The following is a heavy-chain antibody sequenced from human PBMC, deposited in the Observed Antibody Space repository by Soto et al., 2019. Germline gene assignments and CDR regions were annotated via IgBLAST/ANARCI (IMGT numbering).Heavy chain of an antibody. Sequence: ASVKVSCKVSGYTLTELSIHWVRQAPGKGLEWMGNFDPEDGETINAQKFQGRVTMTEDTSTDTAYMELSSLRSEDSALYYCATRRMYCFDYWGQGSRVTVAS. CDR1: GYTLTELS. J-gene: IGHJ4*02. V-gene: IGHV1-24*01. CDR2: FDPEDGET. CDR3: ATRRMYCFDY.